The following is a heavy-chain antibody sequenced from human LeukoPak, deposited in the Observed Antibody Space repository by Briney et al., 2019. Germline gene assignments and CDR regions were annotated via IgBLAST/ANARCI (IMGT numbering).Heavy chain of an antibody. Sequence: GGSLRLSCAASGLSVSSTFMSWVRQTPGKGLEWVSSVFGGGGTRYADSVMGRFTIPRDNSKSTLYLQMNSLGAEDTAVYYCARTYTNNAGYYLYWGQGTLVTVSS. V-gene: IGHV3-53*01. J-gene: IGHJ4*02. CDR3: ARTYTNNAGYYLY. CDR2: VFGGGGT. CDR1: GLSVSSTF. D-gene: IGHD3-22*01.